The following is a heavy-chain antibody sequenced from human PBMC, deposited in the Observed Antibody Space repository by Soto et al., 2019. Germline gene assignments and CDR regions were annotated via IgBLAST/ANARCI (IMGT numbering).Heavy chain of an antibody. CDR3: ARTPTYSRWGDH. J-gene: IGHJ4*02. Sequence: QVELVQSGGEVKKPGASVKVSCKASGYTFTSHGISWVRQAPGQGLEWLGWINPNNDNSVSAQKFQDRVTLTTDTSTSTVYRELRSHTSDDTAFYYGARTPTYSRWGDHWGQGTLVTFAS. D-gene: IGHD3-22*01. V-gene: IGHV1-18*04. CDR1: GYTFTSHG. CDR2: INPNNDNS.